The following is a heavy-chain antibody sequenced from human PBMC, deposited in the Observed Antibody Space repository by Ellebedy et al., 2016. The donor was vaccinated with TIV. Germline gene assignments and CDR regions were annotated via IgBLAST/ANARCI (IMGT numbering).Heavy chain of an antibody. D-gene: IGHD6-13*01. Sequence: LRLXXPVSGGSISSGGSYWSWIRQHPGKGLEWIGYIYYSGSTYYNPSLKSRVTISVDTSKNQFSLKLSSVTAADTAVYYCARGPGIAAAGTPNWFDPWGQGTLVTVSS. V-gene: IGHV4-31*03. CDR2: IYYSGST. CDR3: ARGPGIAAAGTPNWFDP. J-gene: IGHJ5*02. CDR1: GGSISSGGSY.